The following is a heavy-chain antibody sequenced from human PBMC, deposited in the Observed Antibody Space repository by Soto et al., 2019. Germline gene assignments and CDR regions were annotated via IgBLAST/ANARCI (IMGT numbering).Heavy chain of an antibody. CDR3: ASGLPYFDTGGPWSFDY. Sequence: QVQLVQSGAEVRKPRSSVKVSCKSSGGTFSGHALSWVRQAPGQGLEWMGGIIPIFGTSNYAQKFQGTVTITADTSTRTAYMELTSLRSEDTAVYYCASGLPYFDTGGPWSFDYWGQGSLVTVSS. D-gene: IGHD3-22*01. V-gene: IGHV1-69*06. CDR2: IIPIFGTS. CDR1: GGTFSGHA. J-gene: IGHJ4*02.